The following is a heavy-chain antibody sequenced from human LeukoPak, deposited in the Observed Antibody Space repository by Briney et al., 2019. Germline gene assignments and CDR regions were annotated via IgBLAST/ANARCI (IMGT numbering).Heavy chain of an antibody. V-gene: IGHV4-59*11. D-gene: IGHD2-2*01. CDR3: ARYCSRTSCYPYNWFDP. CDR2: IYYSGST. CDR1: GGSISSHY. J-gene: IGHJ5*02. Sequence: SETLSLTCTVSGGSISSHYWSWIRQPPGKGLEWIGYIYYSGSTNYNPSLKSRATISVDTSKNQFSLNLSSVTAAQTAVYYCARYCSRTSCYPYNWFDPWGQGTLVTVSS.